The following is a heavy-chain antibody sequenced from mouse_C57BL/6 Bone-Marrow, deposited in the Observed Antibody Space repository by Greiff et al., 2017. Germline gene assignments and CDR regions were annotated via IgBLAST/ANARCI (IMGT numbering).Heavy chain of an antibody. Sequence: QVQLQQSGPGLVQPSQSLSITCTVSGFSLTSYGVHWVRQSPGKGLEWLGVIWSDGSTDYNAAFISRLSISKDNSKSQVFFKMNSLQADDTAIYYCAREGAYYSNFGFDYWGQGTTLTVSS. V-gene: IGHV2-2*01. D-gene: IGHD2-5*01. CDR1: GFSLTSYG. CDR3: AREGAYYSNFGFDY. J-gene: IGHJ2*01. CDR2: IWSDGST.